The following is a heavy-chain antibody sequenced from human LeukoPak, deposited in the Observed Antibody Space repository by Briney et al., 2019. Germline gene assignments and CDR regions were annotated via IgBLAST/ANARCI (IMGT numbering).Heavy chain of an antibody. CDR2: IYYSGST. J-gene: IGHJ3*02. V-gene: IGHV4-59*01. D-gene: IGHD3-3*01. CDR3: ARDPLRLTIFGVALGAFDM. Sequence: SETLSLTCTVSGGSISSYYWSWIRQPPGKGLEWIGYIYYSGSTNYNPSLKSRVTISVDTSKNQFSLKLSSVTAADTAVYYCARDPLRLTIFGVALGAFDMWGQGTMVTVSS. CDR1: GGSISSYY.